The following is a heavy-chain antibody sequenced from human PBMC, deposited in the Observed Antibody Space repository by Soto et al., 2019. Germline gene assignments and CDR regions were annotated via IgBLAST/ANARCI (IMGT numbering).Heavy chain of an antibody. J-gene: IGHJ4*02. CDR1: XXTFSSYA. CDR3: AKGLLEWLFDY. V-gene: IGHV3-23*01. Sequence: EVQLLESGGGLVQPGGSLRLSCAAXXXTFSSYAMSWVRQAPGKGLEWVSAISGSGGSTYYAESVKGWFTISRDNSTNTLYLQMNSLRAEDTAVYYCAKGLLEWLFDYWGQGTLVTVSS. D-gene: IGHD3-3*01. CDR2: ISGSGGST.